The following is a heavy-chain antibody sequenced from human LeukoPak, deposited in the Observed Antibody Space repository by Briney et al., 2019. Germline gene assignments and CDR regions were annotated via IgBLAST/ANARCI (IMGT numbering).Heavy chain of an antibody. V-gene: IGHV1-8*02. D-gene: IGHD5-18*01. CDR3: ARTEEVTKKYYYGMDV. J-gene: IGHJ6*02. CDR1: GYTFTGYY. CDR2: MNPNSGNT. Sequence: ASVKVSCKASGYTFTGYYMHWVRQATGQGLEWMGWMNPNSGNTGYAQKFQGRVTMTRNTSISTAYMELSSLRSEDTAVYYCARTEEVTKKYYYGMDVWGQGTTVTVSS.